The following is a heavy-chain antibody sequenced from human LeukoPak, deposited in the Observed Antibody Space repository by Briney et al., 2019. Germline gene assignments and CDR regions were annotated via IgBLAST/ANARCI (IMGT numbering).Heavy chain of an antibody. Sequence: PSQTLSLTCTVSGGSISSGGYYWSWIRQHPGKGLEWIGYIYYSGSTYYNPSLKSRVTISVDTSKNQFSLKLSSVTAADTAVYYCARRIAAAGTFDYWGQGPLVTVSS. CDR3: ARRIAAAGTFDY. V-gene: IGHV4-31*03. CDR1: GGSISSGGYY. CDR2: IYYSGST. D-gene: IGHD6-13*01. J-gene: IGHJ4*02.